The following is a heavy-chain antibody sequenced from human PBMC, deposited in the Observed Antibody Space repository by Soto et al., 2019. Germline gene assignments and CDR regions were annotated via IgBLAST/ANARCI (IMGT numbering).Heavy chain of an antibody. Sequence: PGGSLRLSCAASGFIFTDYSMTWIRQAPGKGLEWVSYISNGDETTQYADSVKGRFTVSRDNAKKVLFLQMSSLRVDDTAVYYCGRDPKRRNGYNFDSWGRGALVTVSS. CDR1: GFIFTDYS. CDR2: ISNGDETT. J-gene: IGHJ4*02. V-gene: IGHV3-11*01. CDR3: GRDPKRRNGYNFDS. D-gene: IGHD5-12*01.